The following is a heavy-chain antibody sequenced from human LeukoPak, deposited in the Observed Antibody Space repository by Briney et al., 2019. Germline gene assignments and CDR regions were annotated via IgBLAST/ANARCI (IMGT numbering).Heavy chain of an antibody. CDR3: AKDSEWFGELSSPLGY. CDR1: GFTFSSYA. D-gene: IGHD3-10*01. J-gene: IGHJ4*02. CDR2: ISYDGSNK. Sequence: GGSLRLSCAASGFTFSSYAMSWVRQAPGKGLEWVAVISYDGSNKYYADSVKGRFTISRDNSKNTLYLQMNSLRAEDTAVYYCAKDSEWFGELSSPLGYWGQGTLVTVSS. V-gene: IGHV3-30*18.